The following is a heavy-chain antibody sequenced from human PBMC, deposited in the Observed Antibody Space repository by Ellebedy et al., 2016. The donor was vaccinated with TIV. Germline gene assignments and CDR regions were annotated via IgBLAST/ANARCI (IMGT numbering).Heavy chain of an antibody. J-gene: IGHJ3*02. CDR1: GGSISSGGYY. Sequence: SETLSLTXTVSGGSISSGGYYWSWIRQHPGKGLEWIGYIYYSGSTYYNPSLKSRVTISVDTSKNQFSLKLSSVTAADTAVYYCAREEAALLVFGSQGGAFDIWGQGTMVTVSS. CDR3: AREEAALLVFGSQGGAFDI. CDR2: IYYSGST. V-gene: IGHV4-31*03. D-gene: IGHD6-6*01.